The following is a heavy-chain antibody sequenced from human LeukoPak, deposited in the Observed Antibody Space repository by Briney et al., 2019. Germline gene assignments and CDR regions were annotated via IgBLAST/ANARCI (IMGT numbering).Heavy chain of an antibody. D-gene: IGHD2-15*01. CDR1: GGFNSSRNW. CDR2: IYHRRST. V-gene: IGHV4-4*02. CDR3: ARGYPTLGYWSGGSCYRRINWFDP. J-gene: IGHJ5*02. Sequence: SGTLSLTFAVSGGFNSSRNWGGWVRQPPGEGLEWIGEIYHRRSTKYNPSLKSRVTISVDKSKNQFSLKLSSVTAADTAVYYCARGYPTLGYWSGGSCYRRINWFDPWGQGTLVTVSS.